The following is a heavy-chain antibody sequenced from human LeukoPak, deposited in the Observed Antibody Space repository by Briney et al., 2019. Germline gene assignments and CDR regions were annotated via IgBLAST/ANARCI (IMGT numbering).Heavy chain of an antibody. D-gene: IGHD3-22*01. CDR3: ARDLWDDSSGYYIY. CDR1: GFTVSRNY. V-gene: IGHV3-66*02. CDR2: IYSGGST. J-gene: IGHJ4*02. Sequence: GGSLRLSCAASGFTVSRNYMSWVRQAPGKGLEWVSVIYSGGSTYYADSVKGRFTISRDNSKNTLYLQMNSLRAEDTAVYYCARDLWDDSSGYYIYWGQGTLVTVSS.